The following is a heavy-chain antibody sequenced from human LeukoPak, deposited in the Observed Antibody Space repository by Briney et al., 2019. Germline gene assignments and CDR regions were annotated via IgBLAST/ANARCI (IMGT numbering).Heavy chain of an antibody. CDR1: GYTFTTYG. J-gene: IGHJ4*02. CDR3: ARDRLDIVTSIIFDY. Sequence: ASVKVSCKASGYTFTTYGIGWVRQAPGQGLEWMGWISAYDGNTDYAQKFQGRVTMTTDTSTSTPYMELRSLRSDDTAVYYCARDRLDIVTSIIFDYWGQGTPVTVSS. CDR2: ISAYDGNT. D-gene: IGHD5-12*01. V-gene: IGHV1-18*01.